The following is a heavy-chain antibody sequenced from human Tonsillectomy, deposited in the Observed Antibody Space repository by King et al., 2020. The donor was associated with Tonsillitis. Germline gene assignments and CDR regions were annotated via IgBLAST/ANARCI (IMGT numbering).Heavy chain of an antibody. CDR3: ARCGVVARAFDY. CDR2: IDLDDDK. CDR1: GFSLSTSGMC. J-gene: IGHJ4*02. V-gene: IGHV2-70*01. D-gene: IGHD3-22*01. Sequence: VTLKESGPALVKPTQTLTLTCTFSGFSLSTSGMCVSWIRQPPGKALEWLALIDLDDDKYYSTSLKTRLTISKDTSKNQVVLTMTNMDPVDTATYYCARCGVVARAFDYWGQGTLVTVSS.